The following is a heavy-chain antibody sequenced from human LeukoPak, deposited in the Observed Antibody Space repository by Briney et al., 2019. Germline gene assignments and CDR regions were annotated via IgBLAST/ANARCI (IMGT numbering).Heavy chain of an antibody. V-gene: IGHV7-4-1*02. D-gene: IGHD2-15*01. CDR2: INTNTGNP. J-gene: IGHJ6*03. CDR3: ARVPRGCSGGSCYSSLIYYYYYMDV. CDR1: GYTFTSYA. Sequence: ASVKVSCKASGYTFTSYAMNWVRQAPGQGLEWMGWINTNTGNPTYAQGFTGRFVFSLDTSVSTAYLQISSLKAEDTAVYYCARVPRGCSGGSCYSSLIYYYYYMDVWGKGTTVTVSS.